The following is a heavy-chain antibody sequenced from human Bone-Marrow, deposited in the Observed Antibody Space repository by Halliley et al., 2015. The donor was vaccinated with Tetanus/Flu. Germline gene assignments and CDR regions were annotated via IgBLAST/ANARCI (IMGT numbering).Heavy chain of an antibody. J-gene: IGHJ5*02. Sequence: QLVQSGAEVKKPGASVKVSCKASGYRFNSFGITWVRQAPGQGLEWMGWISGYDGSAGYAQSFQDRVTMTIDTSTTTAYMELRSLKIGDTAVYFCAREGEKLVAGGRGGFDPWGQGTLVTVSS. D-gene: IGHD2-8*02. CDR1: GYRFNSFG. CDR3: AREGEKLVAGGRGGFDP. CDR2: ISGYDGSA. V-gene: IGHV1-18*01.